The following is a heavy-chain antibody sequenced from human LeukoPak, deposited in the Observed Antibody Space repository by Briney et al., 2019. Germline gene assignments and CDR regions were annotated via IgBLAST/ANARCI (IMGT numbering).Heavy chain of an antibody. J-gene: IGHJ4*02. D-gene: IGHD6-19*01. V-gene: IGHV3-30*18. CDR2: ISHDGSTK. CDR3: AKDWAVAGTLFRMLIDF. CDR1: GFTFSNYG. Sequence: GGSLRLSCAASGFTFSNYGMSWVRQAPGKGLEWVAAISHDGSTKYYADSVKGRFTISRDNSPQNMLYLQMSSLRPEDTAVYYCAKDWAVAGTLFRMLIDFWGQGTLVTVSS.